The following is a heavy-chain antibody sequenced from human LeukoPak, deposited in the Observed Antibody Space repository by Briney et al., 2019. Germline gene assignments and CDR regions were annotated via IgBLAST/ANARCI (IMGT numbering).Heavy chain of an antibody. CDR3: ARAGSHRNSGYDY. Sequence: GGSLRLSCAASGFTFSSYWMSWVRQAPGKGLEWVANIKQDGSEKYYVDSVKGRFTISRDNAKSSLYLQMNSLRAEDTAVYYCARAGSHRNSGYDYWGQGTLVTVSS. V-gene: IGHV3-7*01. D-gene: IGHD5-12*01. CDR2: IKQDGSEK. J-gene: IGHJ4*02. CDR1: GFTFSSYW.